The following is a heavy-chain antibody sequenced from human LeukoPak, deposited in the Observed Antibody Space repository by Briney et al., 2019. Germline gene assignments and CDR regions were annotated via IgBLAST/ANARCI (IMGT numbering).Heavy chain of an antibody. CDR3: AKDGDGYYDSSVRPFDP. CDR2: IRNKANGYTT. D-gene: IGHD3-22*01. J-gene: IGHJ5*02. V-gene: IGHV3-72*01. CDR1: GFIFSDHY. Sequence: GGSLRLSCAASGFIFSDHYMDWVRQAPGKGLEWVGRIRNKANGYTTEYAASVKGRFTISRDDSKNSLYLQMNSLKTEDTAVYYCAKDGDGYYDSSVRPFDPWGQGTLVTVSS.